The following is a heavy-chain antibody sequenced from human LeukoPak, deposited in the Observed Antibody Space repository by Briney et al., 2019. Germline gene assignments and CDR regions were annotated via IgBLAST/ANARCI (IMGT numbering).Heavy chain of an antibody. J-gene: IGHJ6*02. CDR1: GFTFSSYW. CDR3: AKDSRYSSGWYGGLRSYYGMDV. CDR2: ISYDGSNK. Sequence: WGSLRLSCATSGFTFSSYWMSWVRPAPGHGPEWVALISYDGSNKYYADSVKGRFTISRDNPKNTLYLQMNSLRAEDTAVYYCAKDSRYSSGWYGGLRSYYGMDVWGQGTTVTVSS. D-gene: IGHD6-19*01. V-gene: IGHV3-30*18.